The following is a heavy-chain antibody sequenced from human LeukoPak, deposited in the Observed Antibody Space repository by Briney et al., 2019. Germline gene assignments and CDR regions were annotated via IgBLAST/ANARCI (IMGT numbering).Heavy chain of an antibody. J-gene: IGHJ4*02. D-gene: IGHD2-2*01. CDR3: ARWRGSTSERSDY. Sequence: GGSLRLSCTASGFAFSDYWMTWVRQAPGKGVDWVANRKQDGSAKYYVASVKGRFTISSDNAKKSLYLQMDSLRVEDTARYYCARWRGSTSERSDYWGQGTLVTVSS. V-gene: IGHV3-7*01. CDR1: GFAFSDYW. CDR2: RKQDGSAK.